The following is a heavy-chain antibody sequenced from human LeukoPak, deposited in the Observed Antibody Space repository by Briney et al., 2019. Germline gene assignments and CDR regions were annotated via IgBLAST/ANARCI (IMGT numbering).Heavy chain of an antibody. CDR2: IKSKADGETI. CDR3: STLTSRGLSDS. V-gene: IGHV3-15*07. J-gene: IGHJ4*02. CDR1: GFTFTNAW. Sequence: GGSLRLSCAASGFTFTNAWMNWVRQAPGKGLEWVGRIKSKADGETIDYAAPVEGRFTFSRDDSKNMLYLQMNSLKSEDTAVYYCSTLTSRGLSDSWGQGTLVTVSS. D-gene: IGHD1-20*01.